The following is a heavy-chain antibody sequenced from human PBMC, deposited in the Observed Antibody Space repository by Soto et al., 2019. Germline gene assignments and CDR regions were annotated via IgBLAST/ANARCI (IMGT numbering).Heavy chain of an antibody. CDR2: IWYDGSNK. J-gene: IGHJ3*02. D-gene: IGHD4-17*01. CDR1: GFTFSSYG. Sequence: TGGSLRLSCAASGFTFSSYGMHWVRQAPGKGLEWVAVIWYDGSNKYYADSVKGRFTISRDNSKNTLYLQMNSLRAEDTAVYYCARADDYGDPFDIWGQGTMVTVSS. V-gene: IGHV3-33*01. CDR3: ARADDYGDPFDI.